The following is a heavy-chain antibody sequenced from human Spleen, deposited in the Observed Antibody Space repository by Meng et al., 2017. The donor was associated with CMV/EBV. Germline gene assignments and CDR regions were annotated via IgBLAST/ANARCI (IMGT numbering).Heavy chain of an antibody. D-gene: IGHD1-26*01. Sequence: GESLKISCAVSGINFNTYWIHWVRQVPGKGPEWLSRIYSDGISTRYADSVKGRFTISRDNTNNTVYLQVNALRAEDTAVYYCASEPGRGAFDMWGQGTMVTVSS. CDR2: IYSDGIST. CDR3: ASEPGRGAFDM. CDR1: GINFNTYW. J-gene: IGHJ3*02. V-gene: IGHV3-74*01.